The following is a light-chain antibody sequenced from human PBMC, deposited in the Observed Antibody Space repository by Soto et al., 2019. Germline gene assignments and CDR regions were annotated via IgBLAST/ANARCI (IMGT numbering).Light chain of an antibody. CDR2: EVS. CDR1: SSDVGSYNR. CDR3: SSFTSNYTLEV. V-gene: IGLV2-14*01. Sequence: QSALTQPASVSGSTGKSITISCTGTSSDVGSYNRVSWYQQHPGKAPKLMIYEVSNRPSGVSNRFSGSKSGNTASLTVSGLQAEDEADYYCSSFTSNYTLEVFGGGTKVTV. J-gene: IGLJ2*01.